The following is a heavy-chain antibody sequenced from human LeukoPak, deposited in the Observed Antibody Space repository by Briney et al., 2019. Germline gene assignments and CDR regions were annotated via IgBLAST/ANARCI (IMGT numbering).Heavy chain of an antibody. CDR2: MYISGET. V-gene: IGHV4-4*07. CDR3: AREYPNSSAWSSDY. Sequence: SETLSLTCTVSGGSISSYYWSWIRQPAGKGLEWIGRMYISGETNYNPSLKSRVTVSLDTSKNHFSLKLNSVTAADTAVYFCAREYPNSSAWSSDYWGQGTLVTVSS. D-gene: IGHD6-19*01. CDR1: GGSISSYY. J-gene: IGHJ4*02.